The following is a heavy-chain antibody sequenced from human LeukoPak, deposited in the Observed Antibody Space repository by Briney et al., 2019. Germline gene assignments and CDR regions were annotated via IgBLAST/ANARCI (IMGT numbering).Heavy chain of an antibody. Sequence: GKFLRLSCEASGFTLSTSAMHWVRQAPGKGLEWVAVMSSDGTNKYYGDSVKGRFTISRDNSNLFLQMNSLRAEGTALYYCARDVIWPGHYFFDNWGQGTLVTVSS. CDR2: MSSDGTNK. CDR3: ARDVIWPGHYFFDN. CDR1: GFTLSTSA. V-gene: IGHV3-30-3*01. D-gene: IGHD3/OR15-3a*01. J-gene: IGHJ4*02.